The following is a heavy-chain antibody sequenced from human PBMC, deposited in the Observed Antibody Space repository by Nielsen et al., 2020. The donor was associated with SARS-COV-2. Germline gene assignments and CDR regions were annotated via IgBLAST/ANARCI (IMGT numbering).Heavy chain of an antibody. J-gene: IGHJ4*02. CDR1: GFTFSNAW. CDR3: ASHDILTGQDY. D-gene: IGHD3-9*01. CDR2: IKSKTDGGTT. Sequence: GGSLRLSCAASGFTFSNAWMSWVRQAPGKGLEWVGRIKSKTDGGTTDYAAPVKGRFTIPRDDSKNTLYLQMNSLKTEDTAVYYCASHDILTGQDYWGQGTLVTVSS. V-gene: IGHV3-15*01.